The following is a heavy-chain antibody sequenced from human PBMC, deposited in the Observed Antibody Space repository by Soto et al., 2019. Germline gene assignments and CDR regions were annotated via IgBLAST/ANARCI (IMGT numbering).Heavy chain of an antibody. CDR3: ARGLYDFGSAYSHYFDY. Sequence: GGSLRLSCAASGFTFSSYWMSWVRQAPGKGLEWVANIKQDGSEKYNLASVKGRFTISRANAKKSLYLQMTSLRAEDTAVYYCARGLYDFGSAYSHYFDYWGQGTLVTVSS. CDR2: IKQDGSEK. D-gene: IGHD3-3*01. J-gene: IGHJ4*02. CDR1: GFTFSSYW. V-gene: IGHV3-7*04.